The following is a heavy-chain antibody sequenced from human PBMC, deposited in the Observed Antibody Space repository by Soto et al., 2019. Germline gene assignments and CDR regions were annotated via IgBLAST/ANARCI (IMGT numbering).Heavy chain of an antibody. J-gene: IGHJ5*02. CDR3: ARKDKSGYFNWFDP. Sequence: SLKISCRTSGYKFTSYWIAWVRQMPGKGLEWMGIIFPSDSDTRYSPSFQGQVTISADRSTSTVFLQWASLKASDTAVYFCARKDKSGYFNWFDPWGQGTLVTVSS. CDR2: IFPSDSDT. V-gene: IGHV5-51*01. CDR1: GYKFTSYW. D-gene: IGHD3-22*01.